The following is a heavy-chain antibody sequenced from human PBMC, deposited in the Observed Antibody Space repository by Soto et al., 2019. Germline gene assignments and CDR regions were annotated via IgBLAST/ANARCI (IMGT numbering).Heavy chain of an antibody. J-gene: IGHJ4*02. CDR2: ISAESTHI. CDR3: ARVASVISLDS. Sequence: GESLKISCAASGFTFSRFALTWVRQAPGKGLEWVSSISAESTHIYYADSVKGRFTISRDNAENSLYLHMNTLRADDTAVYYCARVASVISLDSWGQGTRVTVSS. CDR1: GFTFSRFA. V-gene: IGHV3-21*01. D-gene: IGHD2-21*01.